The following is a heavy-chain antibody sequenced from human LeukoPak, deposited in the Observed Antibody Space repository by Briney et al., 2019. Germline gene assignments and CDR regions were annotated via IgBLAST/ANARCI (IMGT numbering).Heavy chain of an antibody. D-gene: IGHD6-19*01. CDR3: ARLIAVAGVDY. Sequence: PGGSLRLSCAASGFTFSSYGMSRVRQAPGKGLEWVSSISSSSSYIYYADSVKGRFTISRDNAKNSLYLQMNSLRAEDTAVYYCARLIAVAGVDYWGQGTLVTVSS. J-gene: IGHJ4*02. CDR1: GFTFSSYG. CDR2: ISSSSSYI. V-gene: IGHV3-21*01.